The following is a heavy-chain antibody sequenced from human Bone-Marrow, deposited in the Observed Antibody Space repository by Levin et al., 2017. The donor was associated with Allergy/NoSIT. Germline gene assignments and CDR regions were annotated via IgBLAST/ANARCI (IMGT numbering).Heavy chain of an antibody. CDR3: AKDTGTIYYGMDV. J-gene: IGHJ6*02. Sequence: GGSLRLSCAGSGFNFEDYGMHWVRQAPGRGLEWVSGISWGSGTKGYADSVKGRFTISRDNAKKTLYLQMSSLKTEDTALYYCAKDTGTIYYGMDVWGRGTTVTVSS. CDR2: ISWGSGTK. V-gene: IGHV3-9*01. CDR1: GFNFEDYG. D-gene: IGHD1/OR15-1a*01.